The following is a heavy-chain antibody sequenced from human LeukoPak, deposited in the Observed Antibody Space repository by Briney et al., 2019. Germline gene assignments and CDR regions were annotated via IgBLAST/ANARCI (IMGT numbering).Heavy chain of an antibody. Sequence: ASVKVSCKTSGYTFIAHYIHWVRQAPGQGLEWMGWINPNGGGTKYAQKFQGRVTMTRDTSSSTVYVELSRLRSDDTAVYYCARDFEFRRHTYGGFDFWGQGTLVTVSS. CDR2: INPNGGGT. V-gene: IGHV1-2*02. CDR1: GYTFIAHY. D-gene: IGHD5-18*01. J-gene: IGHJ4*02. CDR3: ARDFEFRRHTYGGFDF.